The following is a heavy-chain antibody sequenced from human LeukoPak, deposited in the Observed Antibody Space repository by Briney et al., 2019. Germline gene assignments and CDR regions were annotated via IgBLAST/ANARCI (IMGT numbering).Heavy chain of an antibody. CDR3: ARGRDGYNDFGYFDY. V-gene: IGHV1-2*02. CDR2: INPNSGGT. CDR1: GYTFTGYY. Sequence: ASAKVSCKASGYTFTGYYMHWVRQAPGQGLEWMGWINPNSGGTNYAQKFQGRVTMTRDTSISTAYMELSRLRSDDTAVYYCARGRDGYNDFGYFDYWGQGTLVTVSS. D-gene: IGHD5-24*01. J-gene: IGHJ4*02.